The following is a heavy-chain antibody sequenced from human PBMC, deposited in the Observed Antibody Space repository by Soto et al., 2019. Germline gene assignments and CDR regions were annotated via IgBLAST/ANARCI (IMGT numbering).Heavy chain of an antibody. D-gene: IGHD3-10*01. J-gene: IGHJ4*02. V-gene: IGHV4-39*01. CDR3: ARQEIDYYGSGSYYKV. Sequence: QLQLQESGPGLVKPSETRSLTCTVSGGSISSSSYYWGWIRQPPGKGLEWIGSIYYSGSTYYNPSLKSRVTISVDTSKNQFSLKLSYVTAADTAVYYCARQEIDYYGSGSYYKVWGQGTLVTVSS. CDR2: IYYSGST. CDR1: GGSISSSSYY.